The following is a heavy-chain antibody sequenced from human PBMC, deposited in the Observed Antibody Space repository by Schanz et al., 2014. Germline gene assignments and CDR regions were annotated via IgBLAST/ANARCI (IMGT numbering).Heavy chain of an antibody. J-gene: IGHJ6*02. CDR2: ISSSGTTI. CDR3: ARLPVGYGSGIWDV. D-gene: IGHD3-10*01. V-gene: IGHV3-48*01. Sequence: EVQLLESGGGFVQPGGSLGLSCVVSGFTVSSDHMNWVRQAPGKGLEWVSYISSSGTTIYYADSVKGRFTISRDNAKNSLFLQMNSLRVEDTAVYYCARLPVGYGSGIWDVWGQGTSVTVSS. CDR1: GFTVSSDH.